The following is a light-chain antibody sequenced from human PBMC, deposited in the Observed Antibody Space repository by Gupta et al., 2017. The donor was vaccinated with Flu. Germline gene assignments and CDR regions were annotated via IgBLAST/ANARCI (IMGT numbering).Light chain of an antibody. CDR3: CSYAVSSH. V-gene: IGLV2-11*01. Sequence: TGTSSDVGGYNYVSWYQQHPGKAPKLMIYDVSKRPSGVPDRFSGSKSSNTASLTISGLQAEDEADYYCCSYAVSSHFGTGTKVTVL. CDR1: SSDVGGYNY. J-gene: IGLJ1*01. CDR2: DVS.